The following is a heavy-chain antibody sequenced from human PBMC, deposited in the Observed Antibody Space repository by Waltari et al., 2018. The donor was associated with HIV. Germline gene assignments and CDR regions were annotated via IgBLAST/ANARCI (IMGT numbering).Heavy chain of an antibody. V-gene: IGHV3-7*01. D-gene: IGHD2-8*01. CDR1: GFTFSSYW. Sequence: EVQLVESGGGLVQPGGSLRLSCAASGFTFSSYWMSWVRQAPGKGLEWVANIKQDGSEKCYVDSIKGRFTISRDNAKNSLYLQINSLRAEDTAVYYCAGRSPARRLNWFDPWGQGTLVIVSS. J-gene: IGHJ5*02. CDR2: IKQDGSEK. CDR3: AGRSPARRLNWFDP.